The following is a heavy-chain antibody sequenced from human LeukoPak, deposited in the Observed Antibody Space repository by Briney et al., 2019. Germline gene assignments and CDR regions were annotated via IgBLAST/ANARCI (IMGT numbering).Heavy chain of an antibody. Sequence: GGSLRLSCAASGFTFSSYSMNWVRQAPGKGLEWVSSISSSSSYIYYADSVKGRFTISRDNAKNSLYLQMNSLRAEDTAVYYCASNERGSGYYYAIWGQGTLVTVSS. J-gene: IGHJ4*02. V-gene: IGHV3-21*01. D-gene: IGHD3-22*01. CDR1: GFTFSSYS. CDR2: ISSSSSYI. CDR3: ASNERGSGYYYAI.